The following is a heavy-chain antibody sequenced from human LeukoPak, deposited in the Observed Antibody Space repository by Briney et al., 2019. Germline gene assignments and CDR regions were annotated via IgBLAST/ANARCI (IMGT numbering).Heavy chain of an antibody. V-gene: IGHV3-30*01. Sequence: GGSLRLSCAASGFTFSSYAMHWVRQAPGKGLEWVAVISYDGSNKYYADSVKGRFTISRDKSKNTLYLQMNSLRAEDTAVYYCARNYYYMDVWGKGTTVTVSS. CDR2: ISYDGSNK. J-gene: IGHJ6*03. CDR3: ARNYYYMDV. CDR1: GFTFSSYA.